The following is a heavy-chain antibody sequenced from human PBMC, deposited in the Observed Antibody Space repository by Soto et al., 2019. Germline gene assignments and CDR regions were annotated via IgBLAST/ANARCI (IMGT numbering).Heavy chain of an antibody. CDR3: ARDRLRYNWNDFPDYYYGMDV. Sequence: QVQLVESGGGVVQPGRSLRLSCAASGFTFSSYAMHWVRQAPGKGLEWVAVISYDGSNKYYADSVKGRFIISRDNSKNTLYLQMNSLRAEDTAVYYCARDRLRYNWNDFPDYYYGMDVWGQGTTVTVSS. CDR2: ISYDGSNK. D-gene: IGHD1-1*01. V-gene: IGHV3-30-3*01. J-gene: IGHJ6*02. CDR1: GFTFSSYA.